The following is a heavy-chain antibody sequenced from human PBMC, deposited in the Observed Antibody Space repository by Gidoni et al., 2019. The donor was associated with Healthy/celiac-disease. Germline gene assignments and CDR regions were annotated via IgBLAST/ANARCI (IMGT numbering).Heavy chain of an antibody. CDR2: INHSGST. V-gene: IGHV4-34*01. CDR3: ARAGPYCSSTSCYYYYYGMDV. J-gene: IGHJ6*02. CDR1: GGSFSRYY. D-gene: IGHD2-2*01. Sequence: QVQLQQWGAGLLKPSETLSLTCAVYGGSFSRYYWSWIRQPPGKGLEWIGEINHSGSTNSNPSLKSRVTISVDTSKNQFSLKLSSVTAADTAVYYCARAGPYCSSTSCYYYYYGMDVWGQGTTVTVSS.